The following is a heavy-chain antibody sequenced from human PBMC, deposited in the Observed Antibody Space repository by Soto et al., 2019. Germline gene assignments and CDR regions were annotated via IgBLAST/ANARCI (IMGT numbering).Heavy chain of an antibody. V-gene: IGHV3-30*18. CDR3: AKPYYYSSSAYYYFHH. Sequence: QVQLVESGGGVVQPGRSLRLSCAASGFSFSSFGIHWVRQAPGKGLEWMAVISSDGYDKYYADSVKGRFTISRDNSKNTLYLQMNSLSAEDTAVYYCAKPYYYSSSAYYYFHHWGQGPLVTVSS. CDR2: ISSDGYDK. D-gene: IGHD3-22*01. J-gene: IGHJ4*02. CDR1: GFSFSSFG.